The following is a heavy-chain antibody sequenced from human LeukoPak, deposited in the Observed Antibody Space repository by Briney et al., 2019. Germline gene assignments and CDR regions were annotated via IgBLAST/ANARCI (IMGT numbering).Heavy chain of an antibody. CDR2: INPRGGST. Sequence: ASVKVSCKASGYTFTRNYMHLVRQAPGQGLAWMGIINPRGGSTTYAQKFQGRLTMTRDTSTSTVYMELSSLRSEDTAVYYCAREDGDYTFSFDFWGQGTLVTVSS. J-gene: IGHJ4*02. CDR1: GYTFTRNY. D-gene: IGHD4-17*01. CDR3: AREDGDYTFSFDF. V-gene: IGHV1-46*01.